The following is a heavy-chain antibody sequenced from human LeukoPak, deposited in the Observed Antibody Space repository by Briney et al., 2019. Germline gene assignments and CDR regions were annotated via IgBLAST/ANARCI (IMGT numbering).Heavy chain of an antibody. CDR3: ARALGRIAAAGYFDY. Sequence: GGSLRLSCAASGFTVSSNYMSWVRQAPGKGLEWVSVIYSGGSTYYADSVKGRFTISRDNSKDTLYLQMNSLRAEDTAVYYCARALGRIAAAGYFDYWGQGTLVTVSS. J-gene: IGHJ4*02. V-gene: IGHV3-53*01. D-gene: IGHD6-13*01. CDR1: GFTVSSNY. CDR2: IYSGGST.